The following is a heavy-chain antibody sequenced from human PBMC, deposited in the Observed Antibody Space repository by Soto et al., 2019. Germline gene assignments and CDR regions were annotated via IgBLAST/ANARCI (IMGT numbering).Heavy chain of an antibody. J-gene: IGHJ4*02. CDR1: GFTFSSYG. D-gene: IGHD2-2*01. CDR2: ISYDGSNK. CDR3: AKGSTSTTYFDY. Sequence: QVQLVESGGGLVQPGRSLRLSCAASGFTFSSYGMHWVRQAPGKGLEWVAVISYDGSNKYYADSVKGRFTISRDNSKNSLYMQINRVRAADTDLYYCAKGSTSTTYFDYWGQGTLVTVSS. V-gene: IGHV3-30*18.